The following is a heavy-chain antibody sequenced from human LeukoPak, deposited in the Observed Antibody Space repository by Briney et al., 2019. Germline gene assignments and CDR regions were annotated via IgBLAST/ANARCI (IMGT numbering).Heavy chain of an antibody. Sequence: GGSLRLSCAATGFTVSSNYMSWVRQAPGRGLEWVSVIYSGGSTYYADSVKGRFTISRHNSKNTLYLQMNSLRAEDTVVYYCAREADYDILTGYFGYFDYWGQGTLVTVSS. D-gene: IGHD3-9*01. CDR1: GFTVSSNY. CDR3: AREADYDILTGYFGYFDY. CDR2: IYSGGST. J-gene: IGHJ4*02. V-gene: IGHV3-53*04.